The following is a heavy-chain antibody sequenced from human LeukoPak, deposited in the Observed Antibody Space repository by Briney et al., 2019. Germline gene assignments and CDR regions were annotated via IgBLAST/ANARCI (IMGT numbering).Heavy chain of an antibody. CDR2: ISYDGSNK. CDR1: GFTFSSYG. V-gene: IGHV3-30*18. Sequence: GGSLRLSCAASGFTFSSYGMHWVRQAPGKGLEWVAVISYDGSNKYYADSVKGRFTISRDNSKNTLYLQMNSLRAEDTAVYYCAKGGIAYYYDSSGYRTYFDCWGQGTLVTVSS. D-gene: IGHD3-22*01. CDR3: AKGGIAYYYDSSGYRTYFDC. J-gene: IGHJ4*02.